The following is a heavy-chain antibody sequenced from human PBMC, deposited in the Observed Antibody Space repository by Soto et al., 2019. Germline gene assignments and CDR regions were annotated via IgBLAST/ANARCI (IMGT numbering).Heavy chain of an antibody. CDR3: ARVGTDYGSGSPYYSDY. J-gene: IGHJ4*02. D-gene: IGHD3-10*01. Sequence: GGSLRLSCAASGFSFRSFYMIWVRQAPGRGLEWVSSISPSSSFLNYADSVKGRSTISRDNAKSSVNLQMNSLRAEDTAVYYCARVGTDYGSGSPYYSDYWGQGTLVTVSS. CDR1: GFSFRSFY. V-gene: IGHV3-21*06. CDR2: ISPSSSFL.